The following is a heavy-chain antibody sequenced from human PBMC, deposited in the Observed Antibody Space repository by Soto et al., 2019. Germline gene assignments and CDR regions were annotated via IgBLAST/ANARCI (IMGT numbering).Heavy chain of an antibody. J-gene: IGHJ4*02. D-gene: IGHD3-3*01. CDR2: LHHGAST. CDR3: DRAPVGLDTISYFDY. V-gene: IGHV4-30-4*01. CDR1: GDSVRSVGFH. Sequence: SETLPLTXTVSGDSVRSVGFHWAWLRRPPGKGLEWVGYLHHGASTYYRTSLESRMPMSRDATRNHYSLMLTSVTAAETAVYFCDRAPVGLDTISYFDYWGQGQLVT.